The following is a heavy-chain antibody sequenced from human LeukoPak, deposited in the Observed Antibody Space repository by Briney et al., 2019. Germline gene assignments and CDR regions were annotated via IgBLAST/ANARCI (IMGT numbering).Heavy chain of an antibody. CDR3: ARHLGGGIYFDY. Sequence: SETLSLTCTVSGASITGHYWSWIRQPPGKGLEWIGFIYYSGTTNYNPSLKSRVTISVDTSKYQFSLTLSSVTAADTAVYYCARHLGGGIYFDYWGQGILVTVSS. CDR1: GASITGHY. V-gene: IGHV4-59*08. J-gene: IGHJ4*02. CDR2: IYYSGTT. D-gene: IGHD3-16*01.